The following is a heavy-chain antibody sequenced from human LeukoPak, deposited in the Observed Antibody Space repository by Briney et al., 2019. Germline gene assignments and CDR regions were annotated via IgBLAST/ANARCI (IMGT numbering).Heavy chain of an antibody. Sequence: ETLSLTCTVSGGSISSYYWSWIRQPPGKGLEWIGYIYYSGSTNYNPSLKSRVTISVDTSKNQFSLKLSSVTAADTAVYYCARGQGYCSGGSCQNWFDPWGQGTLVTVSS. CDR3: ARGQGYCSGGSCQNWFDP. CDR1: GGSISSYY. D-gene: IGHD2-15*01. J-gene: IGHJ5*02. CDR2: IYYSGST. V-gene: IGHV4-59*01.